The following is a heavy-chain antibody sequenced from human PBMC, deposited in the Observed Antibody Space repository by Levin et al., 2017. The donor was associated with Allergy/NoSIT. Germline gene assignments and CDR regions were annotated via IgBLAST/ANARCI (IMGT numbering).Heavy chain of an antibody. CDR3: ANPSDYYDTSGYYY. CDR2: ISSSSSYI. V-gene: IGHV3-21*01. D-gene: IGHD3-22*01. Sequence: GGSLRLSCAASGFTFSSYSMNWVRQAPGKGLEWVSSISSSSSYIYYADSVKGRFTISRDNAKNSLYLQMNSLRAEDTAVYYCANPSDYYDTSGYYYWGQGTLVTVSS. CDR1: GFTFSSYS. J-gene: IGHJ4*02.